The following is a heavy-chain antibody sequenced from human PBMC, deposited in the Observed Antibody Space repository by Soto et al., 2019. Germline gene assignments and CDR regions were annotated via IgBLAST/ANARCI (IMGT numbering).Heavy chain of an antibody. CDR3: AGWGKTGGLDV. CDR2: TSYDGSNN. D-gene: IGHD3-16*01. Sequence: QVQLVESGGGVVQPGTSLRLSCVGSGFTFRSYVIHWVRQAPGKGLEWVALTSYDGSNNFYGDSVKGRFTISRHNSKNHVELQKGRLRFEDPAFYFCAGWGKTGGLDVWGQGTLVSVSS. V-gene: IGHV3-33*05. J-gene: IGHJ4*02. CDR1: GFTFRSYV.